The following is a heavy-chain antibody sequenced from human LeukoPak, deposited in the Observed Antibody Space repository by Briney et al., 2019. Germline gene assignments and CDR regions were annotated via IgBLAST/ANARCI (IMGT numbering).Heavy chain of an antibody. J-gene: IGHJ6*02. CDR2: IYSGGST. D-gene: IGHD1-26*01. CDR1: GFTFSSYA. V-gene: IGHV3-66*01. CDR3: ARDSKLGGMDV. Sequence: GGSLRLSCAASGFTFSSYAMSWVRQAPGKGLEWVSVIYSGGSTYYADSVKGRFTISRDNSKNTLYLQMNSLRAEDTAVYYCARDSKLGGMDVWGQGTTVTVSS.